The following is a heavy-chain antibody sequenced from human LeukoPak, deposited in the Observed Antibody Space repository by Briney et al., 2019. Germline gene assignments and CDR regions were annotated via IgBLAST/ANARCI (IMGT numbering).Heavy chain of an antibody. V-gene: IGHV3-21*01. D-gene: IGHD4-11*01. J-gene: IGHJ4*02. CDR2: ISTSSSYK. CDR1: GFTFSSYT. CDR3: ARDLEDYNNYGEMAI. Sequence: GGSLRLSCAASGFTFSSYTMNWVRQAPGKGLEWVSTISTSSSYKYYADSVKGRFTISRDNAKNSLYLQMNSLRAEDTAVYYCARDLEDYNNYGEMAIWGQGALVTVSS.